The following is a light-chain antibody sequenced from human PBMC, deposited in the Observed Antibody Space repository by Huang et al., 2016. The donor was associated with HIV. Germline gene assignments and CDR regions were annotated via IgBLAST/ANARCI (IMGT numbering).Light chain of an antibody. CDR2: GAS. CDR1: QDIGNY. Sequence: IQMTQSPPSLAASIGDRVSITCRATQDIGNYLNWYQQKPGNAPKLLIYGASTLHSGVPSRVSCSGSGTDFTLTITSLQPEDFATYYCQQSYNTRTFGPGTRVEIK. CDR3: QQSYNTRT. V-gene: IGKV1-39*01. J-gene: IGKJ1*01.